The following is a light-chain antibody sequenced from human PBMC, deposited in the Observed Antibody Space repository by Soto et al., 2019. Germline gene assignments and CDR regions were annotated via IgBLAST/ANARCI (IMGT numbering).Light chain of an antibody. V-gene: IGKV3-20*01. CDR2: GAS. J-gene: IGKJ1*01. Sequence: EIGLTQSPGTLSLSPGERGTLSFMASQSVSSSYLAWYQQKPGRAPRLLIDGASSRATGIPDRFSGSGSGTDFTLTISRLEPEDLAVYYCQQYGSLVTFGQGTKVDIK. CDR1: QSVSSSY. CDR3: QQYGSLVT.